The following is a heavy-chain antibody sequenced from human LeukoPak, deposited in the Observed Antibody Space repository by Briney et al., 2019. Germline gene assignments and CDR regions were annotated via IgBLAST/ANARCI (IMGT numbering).Heavy chain of an antibody. CDR1: GGSISSYY. CDR2: IYYSGST. J-gene: IGHJ6*03. D-gene: IGHD6-19*01. V-gene: IGHV4-59*08. CDR3: AGTISAVAADFYYYYMDV. Sequence: SETLSLTCTVSGGSISSYYWSWIRQPPGKGLEWIGYIYYSGSTNYNPSLKSRVTISVDTSKNQFSLKLSSVTAADTAVYYCAGTISAVAADFYYYYMDVWGKGTTVTISS.